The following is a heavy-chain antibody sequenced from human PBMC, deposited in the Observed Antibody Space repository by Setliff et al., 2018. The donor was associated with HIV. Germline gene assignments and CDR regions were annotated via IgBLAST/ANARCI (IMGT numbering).Heavy chain of an antibody. V-gene: IGHV3-20*04. CDR2: INWNGGST. J-gene: IGHJ4*02. D-gene: IGHD6-19*01. CDR1: GFTFDEYG. Sequence: GGSLRLSCAASGFTFDEYGMSWVRQAPGKGLEWVSGINWNGGSTGYADSVKGRSTISRDNAKNSLYLQMNSLRAEDTALYYCAKVTSSGRWNSDFDSWGQGTLVTVSS. CDR3: AKVTSSGRWNSDFDS.